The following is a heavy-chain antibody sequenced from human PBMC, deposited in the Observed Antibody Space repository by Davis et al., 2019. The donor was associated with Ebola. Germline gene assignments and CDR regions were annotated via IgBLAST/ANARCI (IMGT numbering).Heavy chain of an antibody. V-gene: IGHV4-59*08. CDR3: ARQAEGFDY. CDR1: GGSISSYY. Sequence: PSETLSLTCTVSGGSISSYYWNWIRPPPGKGLEWIGYFFYSGSTDYNPSLKSRVTISVDKSRNQFSLRLTSVTAADTAVYYCARQAEGFDYWGQGTLVTVSS. J-gene: IGHJ4*02. CDR2: FFYSGST.